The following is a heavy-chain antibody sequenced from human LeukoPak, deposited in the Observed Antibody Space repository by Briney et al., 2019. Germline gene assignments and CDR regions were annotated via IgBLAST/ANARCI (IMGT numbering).Heavy chain of an antibody. D-gene: IGHD6-13*01. Sequence: GESLRISCKGSGYSFTSYWISWVRQMPGKGLEWMGRIDPSDSHTNYSPSFQGHVTISADKSISTAYLQWSSLKASDTAMYHCVSEYSSTSDAFDFWGQGTMVTLS. CDR2: IDPSDSHT. CDR3: VSEYSSTSDAFDF. V-gene: IGHV5-10-1*01. J-gene: IGHJ3*01. CDR1: GYSFTSYW.